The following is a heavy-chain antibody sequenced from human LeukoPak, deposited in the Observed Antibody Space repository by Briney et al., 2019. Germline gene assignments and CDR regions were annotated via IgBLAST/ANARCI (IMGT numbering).Heavy chain of an antibody. CDR3: AREPSRYCSGGSCYYYYYMDV. V-gene: IGHV3-23*01. Sequence: GGTLRLSCAASGFTFSSYGMTWVRQAPGKGLEWVSAISDSGGRTFYADSVKGRFTISRDNAKNSLYLQMNSLRAEDTAVYYCAREPSRYCSGGSCYYYYYMDVWGKGTTVTVSS. CDR1: GFTFSSYG. D-gene: IGHD2-15*01. J-gene: IGHJ6*03. CDR2: ISDSGGRT.